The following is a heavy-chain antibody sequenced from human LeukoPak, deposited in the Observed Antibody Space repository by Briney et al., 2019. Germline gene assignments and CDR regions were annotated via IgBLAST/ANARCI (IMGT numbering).Heavy chain of an antibody. CDR2: INWNSDRI. CDR3: AKDSSPSPYYGMDV. J-gene: IGHJ6*02. V-gene: IGHV3-9*01. CDR1: GFTFDDYA. D-gene: IGHD6-6*01. Sequence: GRSLRLSCAASGFTFDDYAMHWVRQAPGKGLEWVSGINWNSDRIGYADSVKGRFTISRDNAKNSLYLQMNSLRAEDTALYYCAKDSSPSPYYGMDVWGQGTTVTVSS.